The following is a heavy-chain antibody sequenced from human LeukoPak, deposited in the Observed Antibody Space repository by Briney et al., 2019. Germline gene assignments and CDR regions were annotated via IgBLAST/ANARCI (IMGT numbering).Heavy chain of an antibody. CDR1: GGSISSYY. V-gene: IGHV4-59*01. CDR3: AREDTAMISFDY. CDR2: IYYSGST. Sequence: SETLSLTCTVSGGSISSYYWSWILQPPGKGLEWIGYIYYSGSTNYNPSLKSRVTISVDTSKNQFSLKLSSVTAADTAVYYCAREDTAMISFDYWGQGTLVTVSS. J-gene: IGHJ4*02. D-gene: IGHD5-18*01.